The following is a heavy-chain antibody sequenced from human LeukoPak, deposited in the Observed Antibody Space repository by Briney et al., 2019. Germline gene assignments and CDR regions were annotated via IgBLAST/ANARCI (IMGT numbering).Heavy chain of an antibody. CDR3: ARDVGFLPGGDY. V-gene: IGHV1-46*01. CDR1: GYTFTSYY. Sequence: GASVNVSFKASGYTFTSYYIHWVRQAPGQGLEWMGIINPSGGRTTYAQKFQDRVTMNRDTSTSTVYMELRSLRSDDTAMFYCARDVGFLPGGDYWGQGTLVTVSS. J-gene: IGHJ4*02. CDR2: INPSGGRT. D-gene: IGHD3-10*01.